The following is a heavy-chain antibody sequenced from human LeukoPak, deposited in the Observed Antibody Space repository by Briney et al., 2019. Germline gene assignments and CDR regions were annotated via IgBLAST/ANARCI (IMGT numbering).Heavy chain of an antibody. CDR3: ARDYDFWSGYPDY. V-gene: IGHV1-2*06. J-gene: IGHJ4*02. CDR1: GYTFTGYY. D-gene: IGHD3-3*01. CDR2: INPNSGGT. Sequence: ASVKVSCKASGYTFTGYYMHWVRQAPGQGLEWMGRINPNSGGTNYAQKFQGRVTTTRDTSISTAYMELSRLRSDDTAVYYCARDYDFWSGYPDYWGQGTLVTVSS.